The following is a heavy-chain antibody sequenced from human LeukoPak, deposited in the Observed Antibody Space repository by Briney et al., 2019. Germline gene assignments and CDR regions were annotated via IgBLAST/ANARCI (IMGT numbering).Heavy chain of an antibody. V-gene: IGHV3-23*01. D-gene: IGHD3-10*01. J-gene: IGHJ4*02. Sequence: PGGSLRLSCAASGFTVSSYAMSWVRQAPGKGLEWVSGISGSGDSTYYADSVKGRFTISRDNSKNTLYLQMNSLRAEDTAVYYCAKDYYVSGSYRHFDYWGQGTLVTVSS. CDR1: GFTVSSYA. CDR3: AKDYYVSGSYRHFDY. CDR2: ISGSGDST.